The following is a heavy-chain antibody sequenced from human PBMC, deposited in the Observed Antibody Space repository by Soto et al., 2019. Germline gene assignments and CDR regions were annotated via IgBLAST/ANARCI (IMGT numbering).Heavy chain of an antibody. Sequence: QVQLVESGGGVVQPGRSLRLSCAASGFTFSSYGMHWVRQAPGKGLEWVAVISYDGSNKYYADSVKGRFTISRDNSKNTLYLQMNSLRAEDTAVYYCAKDHEWEQLVPLWWFDYWGQGTLVTVSS. CDR2: ISYDGSNK. V-gene: IGHV3-30*18. J-gene: IGHJ4*02. CDR1: GFTFSSYG. CDR3: AKDHEWEQLVPLWWFDY. D-gene: IGHD6-6*01.